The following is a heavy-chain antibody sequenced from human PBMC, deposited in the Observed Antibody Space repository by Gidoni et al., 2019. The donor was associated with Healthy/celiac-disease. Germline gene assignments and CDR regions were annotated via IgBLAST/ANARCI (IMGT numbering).Heavy chain of an antibody. V-gene: IGHV4-59*01. CDR1: GGSISSYY. D-gene: IGHD3-9*01. Sequence: QVQLQESGPGLVKPSETLSLTCTASGGSISSYYWSWIRQPPGKGLEWIGYIYYSGSTNYNPSLKSRVTISVDMSKNQFSLKLSSVTAADTAVYYCARGITIFRAAPGRMDVWGQGTTVTVSS. CDR2: IYYSGST. CDR3: ARGITIFRAAPGRMDV. J-gene: IGHJ6*02.